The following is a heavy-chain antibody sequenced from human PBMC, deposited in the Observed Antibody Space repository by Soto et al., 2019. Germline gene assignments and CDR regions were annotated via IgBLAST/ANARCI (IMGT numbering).Heavy chain of an antibody. D-gene: IGHD6-13*01. Sequence: GGSLRLSCAASEFTFSSNAMHWVRQAPGKGLEWVSGITGSGSTTFYAETVKGRITISRDNSKNTLYLHMSSLRAEDTATYYCAKDFTAYLSSWFHLWGQGT. CDR3: AKDFTAYLSSWFHL. CDR2: ITGSGSTT. J-gene: IGHJ5*02. V-gene: IGHV3-23*01. CDR1: EFTFSSNA.